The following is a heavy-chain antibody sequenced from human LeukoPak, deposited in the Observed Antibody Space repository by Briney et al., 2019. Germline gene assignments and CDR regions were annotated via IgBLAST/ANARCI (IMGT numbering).Heavy chain of an antibody. J-gene: IGHJ4*02. V-gene: IGHV1-18*01. CDR1: GYTFTSYG. CDR2: ISAYNGNT. Sequence: ASVKVSCKASGYTFTSYGISWVRQAPGQGLEWMGWISAYNGNTNYAQKLQGRVTMTTDTPTGTAYMELRSLRSDDTAVYYCARDAMNYGYYYGSGSYSSFDYWGQGTLVTVSS. CDR3: ARDAMNYGYYYGSGSYSSFDY. D-gene: IGHD3-10*01.